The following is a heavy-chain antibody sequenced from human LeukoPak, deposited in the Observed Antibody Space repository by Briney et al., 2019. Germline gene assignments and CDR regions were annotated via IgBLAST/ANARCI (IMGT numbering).Heavy chain of an antibody. D-gene: IGHD3-22*01. V-gene: IGHV3-23*01. CDR1: GFTFRNYA. Sequence: PGGSLSLSCAASGFTFRNYAMSWVRQAPGEGLGWVSGISGSAGGSNYADTTKGRFTISRDNSKNTRYMEMNSLRAEDTAIYYCAKAPVGANYYASSGYFDHWGQGTLVTVSS. CDR3: AKAPVGANYYASSGYFDH. J-gene: IGHJ4*02. CDR2: ISGSAGGS.